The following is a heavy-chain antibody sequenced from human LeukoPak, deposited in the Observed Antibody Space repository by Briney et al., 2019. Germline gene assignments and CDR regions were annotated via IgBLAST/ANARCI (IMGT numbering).Heavy chain of an antibody. Sequence: GGSLILSCAASGLTVSSNYMIWVRQAPGKGLEWVSVIYSGGSTYYADSVKGRFTISRDNSKNTLYLQMSSLRVEDTAVYYCARSITMVRGVNNWFDPWGQGTLVTVSS. CDR3: ARSITMVRGVNNWFDP. CDR2: IYSGGST. V-gene: IGHV3-53*01. CDR1: GLTVSSNY. J-gene: IGHJ5*02. D-gene: IGHD3-10*01.